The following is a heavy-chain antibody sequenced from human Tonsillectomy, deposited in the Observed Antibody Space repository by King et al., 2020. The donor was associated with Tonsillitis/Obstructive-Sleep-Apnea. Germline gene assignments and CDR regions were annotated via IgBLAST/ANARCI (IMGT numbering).Heavy chain of an antibody. V-gene: IGHV2-26*01. J-gene: IGHJ6*03. CDR3: ARRSMDIVVVPAAMWDDYYYYMDV. Sequence: TLKESGPVLVKPTETLTLTCTVSGFSLSNARMGVSWIRQPPGKALEWLAHIFSNDEKSYSTSLKSRLTISKDTSKSQVVLTMTNMDPVDTATYYCARRSMDIVVVPAAMWDDYYYYMDVWGKGTTVTVSS. D-gene: IGHD2-2*03. CDR2: IFSNDEK. CDR1: GFSLSNARMG.